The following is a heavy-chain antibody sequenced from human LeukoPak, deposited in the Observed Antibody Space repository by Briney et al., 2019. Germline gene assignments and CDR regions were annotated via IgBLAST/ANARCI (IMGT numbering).Heavy chain of an antibody. D-gene: IGHD6-6*01. CDR1: GGTFSSYA. Sequence: SVTVSCKASGGTFSSYAISWVRQAPGQGLEWMGRIIPILGIANYAQKFQGRVTITADKSTSTAYMELSSLRSEDTAVYYCARASSSSSGYWGQGTLVTVSS. V-gene: IGHV1-69*04. CDR2: IIPILGIA. J-gene: IGHJ4*02. CDR3: ARASSSSSGY.